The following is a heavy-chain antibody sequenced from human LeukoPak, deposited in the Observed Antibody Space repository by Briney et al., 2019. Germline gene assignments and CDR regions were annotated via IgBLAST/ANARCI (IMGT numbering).Heavy chain of an antibody. J-gene: IGHJ4*02. Sequence: ASVKVSCKASGYTFTSYDINWVRQATGQGLEWMGWMNPNSGNTGYAQKFQGRVTMTRNTSISTARMELSSLRSEDTAVYYCARSHCSGGSCYDYFDYWGQGTLVTVSS. CDR2: MNPNSGNT. CDR1: GYTFTSYD. CDR3: ARSHCSGGSCYDYFDY. V-gene: IGHV1-8*01. D-gene: IGHD2-15*01.